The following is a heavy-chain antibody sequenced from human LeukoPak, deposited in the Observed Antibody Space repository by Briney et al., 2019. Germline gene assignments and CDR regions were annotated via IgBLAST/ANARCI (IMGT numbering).Heavy chain of an antibody. J-gene: IGHJ6*02. V-gene: IGHV3-11*01. D-gene: IGHD3-10*01. CDR2: ISSSGSTI. CDR3: ARGLGSYSYYYYGMDV. CDR1: GFTFSDYY. Sequence: TGGSLRLSCAASGFTFSDYYMSWIRQAPGKGLEWFSYISSSGSTIYYADSVKGRFTISRDNAKNSLYLQMNSLRAEDTAVYYCARGLGSYSYYYYGMDVWGQGTTVTVSS.